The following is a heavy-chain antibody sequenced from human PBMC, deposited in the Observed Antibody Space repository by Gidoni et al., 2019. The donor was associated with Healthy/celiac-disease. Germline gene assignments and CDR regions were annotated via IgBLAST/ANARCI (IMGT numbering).Heavy chain of an antibody. CDR1: GYTFNSYA. Sequence: QVQLVQSGAEVKKPGASVKVSWKASGYTFNSYAMHWVRQAPGQRLEWMGWINAGNGNTKYSQKFQGRVTITRDTSASTAYMELSSLRSEDTAVYYCAMMNGGYVLSSLYFQHWGQGTLVTVSS. D-gene: IGHD5-12*01. V-gene: IGHV1-3*01. J-gene: IGHJ1*01. CDR2: INAGNGNT. CDR3: AMMNGGYVLSSLYFQH.